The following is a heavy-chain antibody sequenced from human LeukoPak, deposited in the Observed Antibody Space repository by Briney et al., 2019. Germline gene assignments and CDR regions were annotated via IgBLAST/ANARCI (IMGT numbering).Heavy chain of an antibody. Sequence: GGSLRLSCAASGFTFSSYGMHWVRQAPGKGLEWVAVISYDGSNKYYADSVKGRFTISRDNSKNTLYLQMNSLRAEDTAVYYCAKDLIPGRAAAGLVDYWGQGTLVTVSS. D-gene: IGHD6-13*01. V-gene: IGHV3-30*18. J-gene: IGHJ4*02. CDR3: AKDLIPGRAAAGLVDY. CDR2: ISYDGSNK. CDR1: GFTFSSYG.